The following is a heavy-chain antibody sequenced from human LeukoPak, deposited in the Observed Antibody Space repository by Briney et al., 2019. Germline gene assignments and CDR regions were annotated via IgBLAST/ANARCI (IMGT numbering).Heavy chain of an antibody. D-gene: IGHD3-3*02. CDR1: GYTFSDFY. CDR2: ITPKSGDT. V-gene: IGHV1-2*02. J-gene: IGHJ4*02. Sequence: GASVKVSRKASGYTFSDFYIHWVRQAPGQDLEYVGWITPKSGDTYSPQRFQGRVTMTRDASISTAYMELSSLRSDDTAVYFCARVRLADERAWVYWGQGTLVTVSS. CDR3: ARVRLADERAWVY.